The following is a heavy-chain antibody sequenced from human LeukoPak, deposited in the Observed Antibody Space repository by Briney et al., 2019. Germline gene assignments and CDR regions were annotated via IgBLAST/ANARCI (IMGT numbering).Heavy chain of an antibody. CDR2: INPNSGGT. Sequence: ASVKVSCKASGYTFTGYYMHWVRQAPGQGLEWMGWINPNSGGTNYAQKFQGRVTMTRDTSISTAYMELSRLRSDDTAVYYCAREGPSSSQPFDYWGQGTLVTVSS. D-gene: IGHD2-2*01. CDR1: GYTFTGYY. V-gene: IGHV1-2*02. J-gene: IGHJ4*02. CDR3: AREGPSSSQPFDY.